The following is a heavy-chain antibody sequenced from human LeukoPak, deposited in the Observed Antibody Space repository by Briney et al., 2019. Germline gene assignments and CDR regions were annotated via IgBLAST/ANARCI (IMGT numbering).Heavy chain of an antibody. V-gene: IGHV3-7*01. D-gene: IGHD1-26*01. CDR3: ARGKGWVDY. J-gene: IGHJ4*02. CDR2: INEDGSEK. CDR1: GVTFSSYA. Sequence: GGSLRPSRAASGVTFSSYAMSWVRPTAGKGLGWVAKINEDGSEKNYVDSVKGRFTISRDNSKNSLFLQMNYLRPEDTAVYYCARGKGWVDYWGQGTLVTVSS.